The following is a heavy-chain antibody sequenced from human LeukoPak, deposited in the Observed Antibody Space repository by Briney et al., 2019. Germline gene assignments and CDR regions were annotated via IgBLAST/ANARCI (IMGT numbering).Heavy chain of an antibody. Sequence: GGSLRLSCAASGFTFSSYAMSWVRQAPGKGLEWVSAISGSGGSTYYAASVKGRFTISRDNSKNTLYLQMNSLRAEDTAVYYCAKDLSPCSGGSCTGWGQGTLVTVSS. CDR1: GFTFSSYA. D-gene: IGHD2-15*01. J-gene: IGHJ4*02. CDR2: ISGSGGST. V-gene: IGHV3-23*01. CDR3: AKDLSPCSGGSCTG.